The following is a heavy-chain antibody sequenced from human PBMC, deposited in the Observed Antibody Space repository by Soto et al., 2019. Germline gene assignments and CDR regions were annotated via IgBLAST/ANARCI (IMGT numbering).Heavy chain of an antibody. Sequence: GGSLRLSCAASGFTFSSYVMSWVRQAPGKGLEWVSAISGSGGSTYYADSVKGRFTISRDNSKNTLYLQMNSLRAEDTAVYYCATLQGTYYYGSGSYFLPYSAQGSLVIGSS. CDR3: ATLQGTYYYGSGSYFLPY. J-gene: IGHJ4*02. CDR2: ISGSGGST. D-gene: IGHD3-10*01. V-gene: IGHV3-23*01. CDR1: GFTFSSYV.